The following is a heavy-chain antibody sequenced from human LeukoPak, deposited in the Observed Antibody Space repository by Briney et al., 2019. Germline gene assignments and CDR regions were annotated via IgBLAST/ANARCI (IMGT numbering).Heavy chain of an antibody. CDR3: ASNYDFWSGYYTY. D-gene: IGHD3-3*01. CDR2: INPNSGGT. J-gene: IGHJ4*02. CDR1: GYTFTGYY. V-gene: IGHV1-2*06. Sequence: ASVKVSCKASGYTFTGYYMQWVRQAPGQGLEWMGRINPNSGGTNYAQKFQGRVTMTRDTSISTAYMELSRLRSDDTAVYYCASNYDFWSGYYTYWGQGTLVTVSS.